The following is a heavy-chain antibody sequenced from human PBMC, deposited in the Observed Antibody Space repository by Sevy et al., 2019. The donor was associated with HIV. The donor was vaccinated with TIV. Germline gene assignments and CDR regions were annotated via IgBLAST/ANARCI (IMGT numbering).Heavy chain of an antibody. V-gene: IGHV3-49*04. D-gene: IGHD1-26*01. CDR1: GFTFGGYT. J-gene: IGHJ6*02. CDR3: TRVEGAADWGMDV. CDR2: IRGKPYGGTT. Sequence: GSLRLSCTASGFTFGGYTMSWVRQAPGKGLEWVAFIRGKPYGGTTEYAASVKGRFTISRDDSKSIAYLQMNSLNTEDTAVYYWTRVEGAADWGMDVWGQGTTVTVSS.